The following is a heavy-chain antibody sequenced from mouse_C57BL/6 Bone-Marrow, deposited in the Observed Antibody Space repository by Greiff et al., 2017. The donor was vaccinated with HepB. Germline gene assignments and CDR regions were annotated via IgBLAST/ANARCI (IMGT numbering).Heavy chain of an antibody. Sequence: QVHVKQSGAELVKPGASVKLSFKASGYTFTEYTIHWVKQRSGQGLEWIGWFYPGSGSIKYNEKFKDKATLTADKSSSTVYMELSRLTSEDSAVYFWARHEETGTVVAGYYFDDWGQGTTLTVSS. CDR1: GYTFTEYT. V-gene: IGHV1-62-2*01. CDR3: ARHEETGTVVAGYYFDD. D-gene: IGHD1-1*01. CDR2: FYPGSGSI. J-gene: IGHJ2*01.